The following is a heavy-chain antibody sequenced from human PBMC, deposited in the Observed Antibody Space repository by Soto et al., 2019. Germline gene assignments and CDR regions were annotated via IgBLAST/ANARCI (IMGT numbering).Heavy chain of an antibody. V-gene: IGHV5-10-1*01. CDR2: IDPGDSSA. CDR1: GYTFFSFW. CDR3: ARRYCSRADCYSDS. D-gene: IGHD2-2*01. J-gene: IGHJ4*02. Sequence: GDSLKISCQCSGYTFFSFWIVWVLQVPGKGLEWVGRIDPGDSSATYSPTFQGHVTISADRSTRSAYLQWRSLRASDTAIYFCARRYCSRADCYSDSWGQGSLVTVSS.